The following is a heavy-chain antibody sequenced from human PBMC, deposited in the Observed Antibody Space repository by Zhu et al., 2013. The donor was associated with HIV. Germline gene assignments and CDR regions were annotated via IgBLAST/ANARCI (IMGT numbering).Heavy chain of an antibody. V-gene: IGHV1-46*01. J-gene: IGHJ4*02. CDR1: GYTFTSYY. CDR2: INPSGGNT. D-gene: IGHD2-8*01. Sequence: QVQLVQSGAEVKKPGASVKVSCKASGYTFTSYYMHWVRQAPGQGLEWMGIINPSGGNTGYAQKFQGRVTMTRNTSISTAYMELSSLRSEDTALYFCAREDYRMGAPFDYWGQGALVVVSS. CDR3: AREDYRMGAPFDY.